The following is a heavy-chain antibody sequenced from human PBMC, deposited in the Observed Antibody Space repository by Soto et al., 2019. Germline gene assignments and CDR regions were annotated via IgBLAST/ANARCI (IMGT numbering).Heavy chain of an antibody. D-gene: IGHD6-19*01. CDR1: GFTFSSYA. CDR3: AQDWPRGGRGWYGPFGY. Sequence: GGSLRLSCAASGFTFSSYAMSWVRQAPGKGLGWVSGLSGSGGGTYADSVKGRFIISRDNSKKTLYLQMTSLRAEDTAVYYCAQDWPRGGRGWYGPFGYWGQGSLVTVS. CDR2: LSGSGGGT. V-gene: IGHV3-23*01. J-gene: IGHJ4*02.